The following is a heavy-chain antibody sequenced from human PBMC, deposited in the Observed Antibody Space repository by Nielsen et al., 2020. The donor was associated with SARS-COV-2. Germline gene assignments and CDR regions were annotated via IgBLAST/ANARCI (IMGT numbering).Heavy chain of an antibody. J-gene: IGHJ3*02. Sequence: GESLKISCAASGFTFGSYGMTWVRQAPGMGLEWVSSISSSGGSTYYIESVKGRFTISRDNSKNTLYLQMNSLRAEDTAVYYCARVDDSSGYWDAFDIWGQGTMVTVSS. D-gene: IGHD3-22*01. CDR2: ISSSGGST. CDR1: GFTFGSYG. CDR3: ARVDDSSGYWDAFDI. V-gene: IGHV3-23*01.